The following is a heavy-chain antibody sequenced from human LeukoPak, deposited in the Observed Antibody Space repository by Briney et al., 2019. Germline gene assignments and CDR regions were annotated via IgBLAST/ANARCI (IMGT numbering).Heavy chain of an antibody. CDR1: GGSISRYY. CDR2: IYYSGST. CDR3: ARAGQGDFWSGLRYFDY. D-gene: IGHD3-3*01. Sequence: SETLSLTCTVSGGSISRYYWSWIRHPPGNGLEWIGYIYYSGSTNYNPSLKSRVTISVDTSKNHFSLKLSSVTAADTAVYYCARAGQGDFWSGLRYFDYWGQGTLVTVSS. V-gene: IGHV4-59*01. J-gene: IGHJ4*02.